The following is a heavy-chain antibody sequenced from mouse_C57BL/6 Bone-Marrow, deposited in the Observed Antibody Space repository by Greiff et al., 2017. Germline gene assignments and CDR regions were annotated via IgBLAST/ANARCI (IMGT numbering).Heavy chain of an antibody. CDR3: ARHSNFYFDY. D-gene: IGHD2-5*01. V-gene: IGHV1-81*01. CDR2: IYPRSGNT. CDR1: GYTFTSYG. J-gene: IGHJ2*01. Sequence: VHLVESGAELARPGASVKLSCKASGYTFTSYGISWVKQRTGQGLEWIGEIYPRSGNTYYNEKFKGKATLTADKSSSTAYMELRSLTSEDSAVYFCARHSNFYFDYWGQGTTLTVSS.